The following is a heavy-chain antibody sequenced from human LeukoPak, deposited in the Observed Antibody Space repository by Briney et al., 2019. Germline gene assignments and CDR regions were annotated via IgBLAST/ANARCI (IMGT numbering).Heavy chain of an antibody. V-gene: IGHV4-59*08. CDR1: GGSISTDC. Sequence: SQTLSLTCTVSGGSISTDCWDWIRQPPGKELGCVEYIYYSASTKQNPPRKSRVTISVATTTNQFSLRLSSVTAADTAIYYSARRKAATDIFDSWGQGILVTVSS. J-gene: IGHJ4*02. D-gene: IGHD6-25*01. CDR2: IYYSAST. CDR3: ARRKAATDIFDS.